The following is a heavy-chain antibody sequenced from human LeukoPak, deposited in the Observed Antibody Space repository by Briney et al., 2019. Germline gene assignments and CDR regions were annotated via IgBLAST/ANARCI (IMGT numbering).Heavy chain of an antibody. CDR2: ISYDGSNK. Sequence: SLRLSFAASGFTFSSYGMHWVRQAPGKGLEWVAVISYDGSNKYYSDSVQGRFTISRDNSKNTLYLQMNSLRAEDTAVYYCAKEGTPYGDYGHWFDPWGQGTLVTVSS. D-gene: IGHD4-17*01. V-gene: IGHV3-30*18. CDR1: GFTFSSYG. J-gene: IGHJ5*02. CDR3: AKEGTPYGDYGHWFDP.